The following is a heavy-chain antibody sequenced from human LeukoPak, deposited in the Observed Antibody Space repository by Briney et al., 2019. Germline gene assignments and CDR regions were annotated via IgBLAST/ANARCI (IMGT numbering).Heavy chain of an antibody. CDR1: GFTFSTYT. D-gene: IGHD2-15*01. Sequence: LPGGSLRLSCAASGFTFSTYTMSWVRQAPGKGLEWVSGISGSGGSTFYADSVKGRFTISRDNSKNTLYLQMSSLRAEDTAVYFCVRGYSFGPYGMDVWGQGTTVTVSS. CDR2: ISGSGGST. J-gene: IGHJ6*02. CDR3: VRGYSFGPYGMDV. V-gene: IGHV3-23*01.